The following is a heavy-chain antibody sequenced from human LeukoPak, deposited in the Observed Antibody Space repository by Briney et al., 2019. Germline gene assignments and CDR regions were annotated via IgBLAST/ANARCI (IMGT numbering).Heavy chain of an antibody. CDR2: IKSKSDDGTA. CDR1: GLSFSKAW. D-gene: IGHD3-3*01. V-gene: IGHV3-15*01. J-gene: IGHJ4*02. CDR3: ARDSPGIMIFGVVTPN. Sequence: GGSLRLSCAASGLSFSKAWMSWVRQAPGKGLEWVGRIKSKSDDGTAVYTAPVEGRFTISRDDSKDTLYLQMNSLRAEDTAVYYCARDSPGIMIFGVVTPNGGQGTLVTVSS.